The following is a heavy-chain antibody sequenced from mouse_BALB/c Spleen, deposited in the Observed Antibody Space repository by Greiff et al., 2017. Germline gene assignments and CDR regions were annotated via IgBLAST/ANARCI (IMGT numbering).Heavy chain of an antibody. V-gene: IGHV14-4*02. CDR1: GFNIKDYY. D-gene: IGHD3-2*01. CDR2: IDPENGDT. CDR3: NAVDSSGYVFDY. Sequence: VQLQQSGAELVRSGASVKLSCTASGFNIKDYYMHWVKQRPEQGLEWIGWIDPENGDTDYAPKFQGKATMTAYTSSNTAYLQRSSLTSEDTAVYYCNAVDSSGYVFDYWGQGTTLTVSS. J-gene: IGHJ2*01.